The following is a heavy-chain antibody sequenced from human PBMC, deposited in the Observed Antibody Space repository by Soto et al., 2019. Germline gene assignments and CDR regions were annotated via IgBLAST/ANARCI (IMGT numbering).Heavy chain of an antibody. CDR3: TRWLGYSAGSDV. V-gene: IGHV1-8*02. J-gene: IGHJ6*02. D-gene: IGHD5-18*01. CDR2: MSPKTGNT. CDR1: GYSFTNDD. Sequence: QVQLVQSGAEVKRPGASVTVSCKASGYSFTNDDISWVRRATGQGLEWMGWMSPKTGNTGFAQKFQGRVTMTRNTSITTAYMELHSLRSDDTAVYYCTRWLGYSAGSDVWGQGTTVTVSS.